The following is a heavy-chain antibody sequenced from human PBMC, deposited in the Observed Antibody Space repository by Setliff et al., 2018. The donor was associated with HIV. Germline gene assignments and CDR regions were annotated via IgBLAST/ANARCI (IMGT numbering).Heavy chain of an antibody. CDR2: MNPNSGNT. V-gene: IGHV1-8*02. Sequence: GASVKVSCKASGYTFSSYDINWVRQATGQGLEWMGWMNPNSGNTGYAQKFQGRVTMTRDTSIGTAYMELNNLKFEDTAVYYCARARRDSYDRGRRNHYYIDFWGKGTPVTVSS. J-gene: IGHJ6*03. CDR3: ARARRDSYDRGRRNHYYIDF. D-gene: IGHD3-22*01. CDR1: GYTFSSYD.